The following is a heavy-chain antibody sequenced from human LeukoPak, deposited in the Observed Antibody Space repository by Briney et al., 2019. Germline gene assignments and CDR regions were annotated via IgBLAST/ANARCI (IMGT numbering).Heavy chain of an antibody. D-gene: IGHD6-6*01. V-gene: IGHV4-34*01. CDR1: GGSFSGYY. J-gene: IGHJ4*02. CDR3: ARGGIAARTLDY. Sequence: SETLSLTCAVYGGSFSGYYWSWIRQPPGKGLEWIGEINHSGSTNYNPSLKSRVTISVDTSKNQFSLKLSSVTAADTAVYYCARGGIAARTLDYWGQGTLVTVS. CDR2: INHSGST.